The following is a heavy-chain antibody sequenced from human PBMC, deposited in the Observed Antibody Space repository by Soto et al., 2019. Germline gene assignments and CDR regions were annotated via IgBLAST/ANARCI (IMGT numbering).Heavy chain of an antibody. CDR3: ARQRRGGYLFDP. V-gene: IGHV4-30-4*01. CDR1: GVSVTNGDYY. CDR2: IYYSETT. J-gene: IGHJ5*02. Sequence: SETLSLTCTVSGVSVTNGDYYWSWMRQSPGKGLEWIGNIYYSETTRYNPSLNSRLSISIDTSRNQFSLQLTSVTAADTAIYYCARQRRGGYLFDPWGQGTLVTVSS.